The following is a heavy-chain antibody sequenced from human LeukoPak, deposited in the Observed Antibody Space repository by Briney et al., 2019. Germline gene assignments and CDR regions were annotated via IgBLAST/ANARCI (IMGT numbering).Heavy chain of an antibody. V-gene: IGHV3-53*01. J-gene: IGHJ4*02. CDR2: IYSGGST. CDR1: GFTVSSNY. D-gene: IGHD3-22*01. CDR3: AGVRKYYDSSGYYI. Sequence: GGSLRLSGAASGFTVSSNYMSWVGQAPGKGLEWVSVIYSGGSTYYADSVKGRFTISRDNSKNTLYLQMNSLRAQDTAVYYCAGVRKYYDSSGYYIWGQGTLVTVSS.